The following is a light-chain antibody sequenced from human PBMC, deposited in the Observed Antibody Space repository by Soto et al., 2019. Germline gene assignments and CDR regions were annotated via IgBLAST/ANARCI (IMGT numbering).Light chain of an antibody. Sequence: DIQMTQSPSSLSASVGDRVTITCRASQSISSYLNWYQQKPGKAPKLLIYAASSLQSGVPSRFSGSGSGTEFTLTISSLQPEDFASYYCLQDYGDSWTFGQGTKVDIK. CDR1: QSISSY. J-gene: IGKJ1*01. V-gene: IGKV1-39*01. CDR2: AAS. CDR3: LQDYGDSWT.